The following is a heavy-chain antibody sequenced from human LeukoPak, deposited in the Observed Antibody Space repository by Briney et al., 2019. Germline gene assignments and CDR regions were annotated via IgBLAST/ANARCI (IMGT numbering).Heavy chain of an antibody. D-gene: IGHD5-18*01. CDR2: INSDGSST. Sequence: GGSLRLSRAASGFTFSSYWMHWVRQAPGKGLVWVSRINSDGSSTSYADSVKGRFTISRDNAKNTLYLQMNSLRAEDTAVYYCARGDTAMVTAIDYWGQGTLVTVSS. CDR3: ARGDTAMVTAIDY. CDR1: GFTFSSYW. J-gene: IGHJ4*02. V-gene: IGHV3-74*01.